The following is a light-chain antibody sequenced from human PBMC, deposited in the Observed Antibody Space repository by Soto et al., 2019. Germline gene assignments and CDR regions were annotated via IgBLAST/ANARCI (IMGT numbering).Light chain of an antibody. CDR3: SSYGGNNNLL. V-gene: IGLV2-8*01. CDR1: SSDIGGYNY. Sequence: QSALTQPPSASGSPGQSVTISCTGTSSDIGGYNYVSWYQQHPGKAPKLMIYEVTKRPSGVPDRFSGSRSGNAASLTVSGXXAXDEADYYCSSYGGNNNLLFGGGTKLTVL. CDR2: EVT. J-gene: IGLJ2*01.